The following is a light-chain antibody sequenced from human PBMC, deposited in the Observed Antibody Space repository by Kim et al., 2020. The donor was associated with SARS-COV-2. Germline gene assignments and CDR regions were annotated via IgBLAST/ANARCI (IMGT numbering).Light chain of an antibody. Sequence: GQKVTISCSGSSSNIGKNYVSWYQQLPGTAPKLLIYDDYRRPSDIPDRFSGSKSGTSATLGITGLQTGDEADYYCGTWDGSLSAWVFGGGTQLTVL. CDR2: DDY. CDR3: GTWDGSLSAWV. V-gene: IGLV1-51*01. J-gene: IGLJ2*01. CDR1: SSNIGKNY.